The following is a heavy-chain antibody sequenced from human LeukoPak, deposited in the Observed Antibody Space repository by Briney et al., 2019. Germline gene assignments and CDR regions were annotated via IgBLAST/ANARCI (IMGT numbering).Heavy chain of an antibody. CDR3: TTPGVLWFGESKN. D-gene: IGHD3-10*01. V-gene: IGHV3-15*01. CDR1: GFTFNNAW. Sequence: GGSLRLSCAASGFTFNNAWMRWVRQAPGKGLEWVGRIKTKIDGGTTYYAAPVKGRFTISRDDAKNTLYLQMNSLKTEDTAVYYCTTPGVLWFGESKNWGQGTLVTVSS. J-gene: IGHJ4*02. CDR2: IKTKIDGGTT.